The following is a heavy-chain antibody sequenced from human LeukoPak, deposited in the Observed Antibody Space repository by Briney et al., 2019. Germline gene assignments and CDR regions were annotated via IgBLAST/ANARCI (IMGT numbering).Heavy chain of an antibody. CDR2: ISGSGDST. Sequence: GGSLRLSCAASGFTFSSYAMSWVRQAPGKGLEWVSAISGSGDSTYYADSVKGRFTISRDNSKNTLYLQMNSLRAEDTAVYYCARGGPIIDDAFDIWGQGTMVTVSS. J-gene: IGHJ3*02. CDR3: ARGGPIIDDAFDI. D-gene: IGHD3-10*01. CDR1: GFTFSSYA. V-gene: IGHV3-23*01.